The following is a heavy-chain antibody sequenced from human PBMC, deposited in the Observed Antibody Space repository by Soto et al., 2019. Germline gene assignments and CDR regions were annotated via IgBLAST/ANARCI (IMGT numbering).Heavy chain of an antibody. CDR3: ARDGPTVTTIR. V-gene: IGHV4-34*01. J-gene: IGHJ4*02. CDR2: INHSGST. D-gene: IGHD4-17*01. CDR1: GWSFSVYY. Sequence: EPLSLTFAVYGWSFSVYYWSWIRQPPGKGLEWIGEINHSGSTNYNPSLKSRVTISVDTSKNQFSLKLSSVTAADTAVYYCARDGPTVTTIRWGQGTLVTVSS.